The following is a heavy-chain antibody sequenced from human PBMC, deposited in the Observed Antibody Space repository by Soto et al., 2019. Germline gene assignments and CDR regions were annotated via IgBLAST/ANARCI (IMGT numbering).Heavy chain of an antibody. J-gene: IGHJ6*02. CDR2: ISYDGSNK. D-gene: IGHD2-8*01. Sequence: PGGSLRLSWAASGFTLSSYAKHWVRPAPGKGLEPVAVISYDGSNKYYADSVKGRFTSSRDNSKYTLYVQMNSLRPEDTAVYYCARXPDIVLIRAYYYYGMDVWGQGTTVTVSS. CDR1: GFTLSSYA. V-gene: IGHV3-30-3*01. CDR3: ARXPDIVLIRAYYYYGMDV.